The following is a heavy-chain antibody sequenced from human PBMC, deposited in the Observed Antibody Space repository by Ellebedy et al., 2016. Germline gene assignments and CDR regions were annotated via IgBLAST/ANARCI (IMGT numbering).Heavy chain of an antibody. CDR2: IDPSDSYT. Sequence: GESLKISXKGSGYSFTSYWISWVRQMPGKGLEWMGRIDPSDSYTNYSPSFQGHVTISADKSISTAYLQWSSLKASDTAMYYCARHENTMVRGVINPFNWFDPWGQGTLVTVSS. J-gene: IGHJ5*02. V-gene: IGHV5-10-1*01. D-gene: IGHD3-10*01. CDR1: GYSFTSYW. CDR3: ARHENTMVRGVINPFNWFDP.